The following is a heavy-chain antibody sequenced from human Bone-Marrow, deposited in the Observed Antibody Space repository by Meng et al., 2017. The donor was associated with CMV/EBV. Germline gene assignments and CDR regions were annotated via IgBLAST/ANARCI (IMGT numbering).Heavy chain of an antibody. V-gene: IGHV3-30-3*01. CDR2: ISHDGSNK. Sequence: GGSLRLSCAASGFTFSSYAMYWVRQAPGKGLEWVAGISHDGSNKYYADSVKGRLTITRDNSKNTLFLQMSSLRPEETALYYCARELDSSSGSGADHWGQGTLVTVYS. CDR3: ARELDSSSGSGADH. J-gene: IGHJ4*02. CDR1: GFTFSSYA. D-gene: IGHD6-13*01.